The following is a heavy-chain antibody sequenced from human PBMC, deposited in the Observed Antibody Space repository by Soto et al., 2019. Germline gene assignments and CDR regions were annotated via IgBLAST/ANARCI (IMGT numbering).Heavy chain of an antibody. D-gene: IGHD3-10*01. CDR2: TIPIFGTA. Sequence: SVKVSCKASGGTFSSYAIGWVRQAPGQGLEWMGGTIPIFGTANYAQKFQGRVTITADESTSTAYMELSSLRSEDTAVYYCARDAMVRGVIIMDVWGQGTTVTVSS. CDR3: ARDAMVRGVIIMDV. J-gene: IGHJ6*02. CDR1: GGTFSSYA. V-gene: IGHV1-69*13.